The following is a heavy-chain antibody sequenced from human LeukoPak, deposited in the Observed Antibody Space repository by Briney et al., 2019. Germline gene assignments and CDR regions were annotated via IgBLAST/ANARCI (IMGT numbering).Heavy chain of an antibody. Sequence: SETLSLTCAVYGGSFSGYYWSWIRQPPGKGLEWIGEINHSGSTNYNPSLKSRVTISVDTSKNQFSLKLSSVTAADTAVYYCARGKVGATMVGSYYFDYWGQGTLVTVSS. CDR2: INHSGST. D-gene: IGHD1-26*01. J-gene: IGHJ4*02. V-gene: IGHV4-34*01. CDR3: ARGKVGATMVGSYYFDY. CDR1: GGSFSGYY.